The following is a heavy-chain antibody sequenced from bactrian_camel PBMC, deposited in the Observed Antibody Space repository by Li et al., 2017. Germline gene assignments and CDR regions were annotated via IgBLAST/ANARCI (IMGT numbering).Heavy chain of an antibody. V-gene: IGHV3S53*01. CDR3: AADRRRHGPPSLRPGDYSV. CDR2: IARDGRP. CDR1: GMRDSKFC. Sequence: QVQLVESGGGSVQAGGSLRLSCAVTGMRDSKFCMAWFRQAPGKERVWVAIIARDGRPVLADSVNGRFSITKDNARNWLDLQMDSLEPGDTARYYCAADRRRHGPPSLRPGDYSVWGQGTQVT. D-gene: IGHD2*01. J-gene: IGHJ4*01.